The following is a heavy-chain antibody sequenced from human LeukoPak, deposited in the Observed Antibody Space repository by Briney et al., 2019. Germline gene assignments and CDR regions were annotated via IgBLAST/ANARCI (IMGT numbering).Heavy chain of an antibody. V-gene: IGHV6-1*01. Sequence: SQTPSLTCALSGDCVSNNSAAWHWTRQSPSRGLEWLGRTKYRSKRYIDYGVSVKSRMTILPARSKNQFSLQLNSATLEDTAGYFCARSGKWCFVLWGGGALVTVSS. CDR2: TKYRSKRYI. CDR1: GDCVSNNSAA. CDR3: ARSGKWCFVL. J-gene: IGHJ2*01.